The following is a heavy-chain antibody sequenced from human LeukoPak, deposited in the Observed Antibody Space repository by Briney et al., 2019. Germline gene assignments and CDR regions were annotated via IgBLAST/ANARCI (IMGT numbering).Heavy chain of an antibody. CDR3: VRYWRSGNYYFDY. CDR2: IREGGYNT. V-gene: IGHV3-23*01. D-gene: IGHD2-2*01. Sequence: GGSLRLSCAASGFTFSSFAMAWVRQTPGKGLVWASTIREGGYNTYYADSVKGRFTISRDDSTNTLYLQLNTLRVEDTAIYYCVRYWRSGNYYFDYWGQGTLVTVSS. J-gene: IGHJ4*02. CDR1: GFTFSSFA.